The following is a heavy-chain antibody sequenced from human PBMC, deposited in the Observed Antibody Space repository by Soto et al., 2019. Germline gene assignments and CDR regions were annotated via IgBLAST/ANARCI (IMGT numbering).Heavy chain of an antibody. CDR3: ARVKAAAHSTWFDS. CDR1: GFNFNNCA. CDR2: ILYDAYDK. V-gene: IGHV3-33*05. D-gene: IGHD6-6*01. Sequence: GGSLRRSCAASGFNFNNCAMHWVRQAPGKGLEWVAVILYDAYDKYYGDSVKGRFTISRYNSKNTLYLQMDRLRVEDTALYYCARVKAAAHSTWFDSSGQGTLVCVSS. J-gene: IGHJ5*01.